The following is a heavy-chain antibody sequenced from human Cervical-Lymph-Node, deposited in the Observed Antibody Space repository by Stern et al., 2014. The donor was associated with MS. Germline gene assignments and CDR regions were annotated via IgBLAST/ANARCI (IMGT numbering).Heavy chain of an antibody. CDR1: GYTFTTYY. CDR3: TRAVGGVGRE. V-gene: IGHV1-46*01. J-gene: IGHJ4*02. D-gene: IGHD3-16*01. CDR2: INPNGSVT. Sequence: QVQLVESGPEVQQPGASVMVSCTPSGYTFTTYYIHWVRQAPGQGLEWMGIINPNGSVTASAQQFQGRLTITRDTSTTTVYMRLITLTSEDTAMYYCTRAVGGVGREWGQGTLVFVSS.